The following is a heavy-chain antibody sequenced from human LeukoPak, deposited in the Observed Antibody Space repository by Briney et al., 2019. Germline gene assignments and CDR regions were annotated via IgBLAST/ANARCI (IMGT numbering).Heavy chain of an antibody. D-gene: IGHD3-9*01. J-gene: IGHJ5*02. CDR1: GYTFTSYG. CDR3: AREGWVWDDWSP. Sequence: ASVKVSCKASGYTFTSYGISWVRQAPGQGLEWMGWISAYNGNTNYAQKPQGRVTMITDTSTSTAYMELRSLRSDDTAVYYCAREGWVWDDWSPWGQGTLVTVSS. CDR2: ISAYNGNT. V-gene: IGHV1-18*01.